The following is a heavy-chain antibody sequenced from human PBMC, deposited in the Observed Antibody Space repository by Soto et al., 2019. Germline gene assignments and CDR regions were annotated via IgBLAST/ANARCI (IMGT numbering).Heavy chain of an antibody. V-gene: IGHV5-51*01. Sequence: GESLKISCKGSGYSFTSYWIGWVRQMPGKGLEWMGIIYPGDSDTRYSPSFQGQVTISADESISTAYLQWSSLKASDTAMYYCASPRRDGYNYDAFDIWGQGTMVTVSS. CDR3: ASPRRDGYNYDAFDI. J-gene: IGHJ3*02. CDR2: IYPGDSDT. D-gene: IGHD5-12*01. CDR1: GYSFTSYW.